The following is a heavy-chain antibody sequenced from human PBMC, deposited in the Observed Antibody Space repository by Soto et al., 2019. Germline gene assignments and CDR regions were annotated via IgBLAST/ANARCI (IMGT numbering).Heavy chain of an antibody. J-gene: IGHJ4*02. D-gene: IGHD3-10*01. CDR3: ANGSAIIFDY. V-gene: IGHV3-11*01. CDR1: GFTFSDYY. Sequence: GGSLRLSWAASGFTFSDYYMSWIRQAPGKGLEWVSYISSSGSTIYYAYSVKGRFTISRDNSKNTLYLQMNSRRAEDPALYYCANGSAIIFDYWGQGTLVPVSS. CDR2: ISSSGSTI.